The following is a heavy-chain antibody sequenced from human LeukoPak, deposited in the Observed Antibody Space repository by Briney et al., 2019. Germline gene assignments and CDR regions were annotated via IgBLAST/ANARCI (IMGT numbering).Heavy chain of an antibody. CDR2: IYRSGDT. Sequence: GESLRLSCAASGFTVSTNYMSWVRQAPGKGPEWISIIYRSGDTYYVDSVKGRFTISRDDSKNTLYLQMNRLRAEDTAMYYCARDKRYCSSGRCWGVQFGPWGQGTLVTVSS. D-gene: IGHD2-15*01. CDR1: GFTVSTNY. V-gene: IGHV3-66*01. J-gene: IGHJ5*02. CDR3: ARDKRYCSSGRCWGVQFGP.